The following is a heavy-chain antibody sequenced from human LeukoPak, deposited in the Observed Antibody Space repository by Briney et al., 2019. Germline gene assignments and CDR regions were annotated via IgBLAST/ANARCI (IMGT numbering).Heavy chain of an antibody. CDR1: GGSISSYY. V-gene: IGHV4-4*07. J-gene: IGHJ5*02. CDR3: ARDSGGDYYDSSGFLT. Sequence: SETLSLTCTVSGGSISSYYWSWIRQPAGKGLEWIRRIYTSGSTNYNPSLKSRVTMLVDTSKNQFSLKLSSVTAADTAVYYCARDSGGDYYDSSGFLTWGQGTLVTVSS. D-gene: IGHD3-22*01. CDR2: IYTSGST.